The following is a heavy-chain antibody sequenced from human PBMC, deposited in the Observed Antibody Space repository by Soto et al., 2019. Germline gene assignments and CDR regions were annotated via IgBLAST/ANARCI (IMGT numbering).Heavy chain of an antibody. D-gene: IGHD3-10*01. CDR3: AKGLYGSGSYYNDY. Sequence: GGSLRLACAASGVTFSRYGMHWVRQAPGKGLEWVAVISYDGSNKYYADSVKGRFTISRDNSKNTLYLQMNSLRAEDTAVYYCAKGLYGSGSYYNDYWGQGTLVTVSS. CDR2: ISYDGSNK. V-gene: IGHV3-30*18. CDR1: GVTFSRYG. J-gene: IGHJ4*02.